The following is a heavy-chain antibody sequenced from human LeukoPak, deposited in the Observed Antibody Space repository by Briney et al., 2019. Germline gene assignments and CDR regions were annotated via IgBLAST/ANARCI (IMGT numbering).Heavy chain of an antibody. CDR2: ISFDGNDN. CDR1: GFTFSQYG. Sequence: GGSLRLSCAASGFTFSQYGMNWVRQAPGKGLEWVAVISFDGNDNYYADSVKGRFTISRDNSESDLFLQMNSLRTEDTALYYCAKARLPTNNWYSDSFDSWGQGTLVTVSS. J-gene: IGHJ3*01. CDR3: AKARLPTNNWYSDSFDS. D-gene: IGHD1-7*01. V-gene: IGHV3-30*18.